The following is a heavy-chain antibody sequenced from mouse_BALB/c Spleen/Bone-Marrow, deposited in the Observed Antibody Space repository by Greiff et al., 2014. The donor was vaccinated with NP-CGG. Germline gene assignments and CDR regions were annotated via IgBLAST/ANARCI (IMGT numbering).Heavy chain of an antibody. D-gene: IGHD2-1*01. Sequence: QVQLQQSGAELVKPGASVNLSCKASGYTFTSYYIYWVKQRPGQGLEWIGEINPSNGGTNFNKKFRSKATLTVDKSSSTAFMQLSSLTSEDSAVYYCVYGNSNNYYVMDYWGQGTSVTVSS. CDR2: INPSNGGT. CDR3: VYGNSNNYYVMDY. V-gene: IGHV1-53*01. J-gene: IGHJ4*01. CDR1: GYTFTSYY.